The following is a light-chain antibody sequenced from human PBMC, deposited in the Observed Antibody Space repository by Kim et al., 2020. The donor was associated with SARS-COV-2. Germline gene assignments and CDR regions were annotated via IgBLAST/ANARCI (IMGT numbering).Light chain of an antibody. CDR1: SRDIGAYRF. CDR3: SSYTTGGTYV. CDR2: DVS. J-gene: IGLJ1*01. V-gene: IGLV2-14*04. Sequence: GRSVTISCTGTSRDIGAYRFVSWYQQHPGKAPKLMIYDVSQRPSGVSDRFSGSKSGNTASLTISGLLAEDEADYYCSSYTTGGTYVFATGTQLTVL.